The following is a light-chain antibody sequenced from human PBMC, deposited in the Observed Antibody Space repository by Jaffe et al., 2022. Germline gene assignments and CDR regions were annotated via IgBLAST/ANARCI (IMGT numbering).Light chain of an antibody. CDR1: QSLVHSDGNTY. J-gene: IGKJ3*01. Sequence: DVVMTQSPLSLPVTLGQPASISCRSSQSLVHSDGNTYLNWFQQRPGQSPRRLIYKVSNRDSGVPDRFSGSGSGTDFTLKISRVEAEDVGVYYCMQGTHWPSLFGPGTKVDIK. V-gene: IGKV2-30*02. CDR3: MQGTHWPSL. CDR2: KVS.